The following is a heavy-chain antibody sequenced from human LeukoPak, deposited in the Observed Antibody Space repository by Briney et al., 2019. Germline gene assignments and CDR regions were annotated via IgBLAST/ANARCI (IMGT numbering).Heavy chain of an antibody. D-gene: IGHD3-3*01. CDR2: ISVASIT. V-gene: IGHV3-23*01. J-gene: IGHJ4*02. CDR1: GLAFSSYA. CDR3: ADYGVSGVRNNFY. Sequence: GGSLRLSCAASGLAFSSYAMNWVRQPPGKGLEWVSTISVASITFYADSVKGRFTISRDNSRNTVYLQMTSLRADDTAVYYCADYGVSGVRNNFYWGQGTLVTVSP.